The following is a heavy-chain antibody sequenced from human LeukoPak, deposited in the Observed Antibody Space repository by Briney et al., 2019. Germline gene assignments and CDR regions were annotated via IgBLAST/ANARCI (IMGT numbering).Heavy chain of an antibody. CDR2: IIPILGIA. D-gene: IGHD5-18*01. CDR1: GYTFTGYY. V-gene: IGHV1-69*10. CDR3: ARHSYESYFDY. Sequence: GASVKVSCKASGYTFTGYYMHWVRQAPGQGLEWMGWIIPILGIANYAQKFQGRVTITADKSTSTAYMELSSLRSEDTAVYYCARHSYESYFDYWGQGTLVTVSS. J-gene: IGHJ4*02.